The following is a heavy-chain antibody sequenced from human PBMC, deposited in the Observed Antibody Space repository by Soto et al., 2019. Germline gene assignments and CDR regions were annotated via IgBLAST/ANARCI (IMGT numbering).Heavy chain of an antibody. Sequence: SETLSLTCSVSGADINTYSWTWIRQPAGKGLEWIGRIYTSASINYNPSLKGRVTLSVDTSTNQVSLRLASVTAADTAIYYCVGEKNRATRGYYYYGMDVWGQGTTVTVSS. V-gene: IGHV4-4*07. D-gene: IGHD1-1*01. CDR2: IYTSASI. CDR1: GADINTYS. J-gene: IGHJ6*02. CDR3: VGEKNRATRGYYYYGMDV.